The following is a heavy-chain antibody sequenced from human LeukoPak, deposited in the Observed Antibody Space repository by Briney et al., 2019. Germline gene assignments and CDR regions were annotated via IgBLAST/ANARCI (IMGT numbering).Heavy chain of an antibody. V-gene: IGHV4-34*01. Sequence: PSETLSLTCAVYGGSFSGYYWSWIRQPPGKGLEWIGEINHSGSTNYNPSPKSRVTISVDTSKNQFSLKLSSVTAADTAVYYCARVIVVVVAATYYYYYGMDVWGQGTTVTVSS. CDR2: INHSGST. J-gene: IGHJ6*02. CDR1: GGSFSGYY. D-gene: IGHD2-15*01. CDR3: ARVIVVVVAATYYYYYGMDV.